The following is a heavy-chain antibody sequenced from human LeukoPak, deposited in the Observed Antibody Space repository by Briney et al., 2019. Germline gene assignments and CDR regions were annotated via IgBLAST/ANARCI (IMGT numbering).Heavy chain of an antibody. D-gene: IGHD1-26*01. CDR3: ARLGTSSGTLFEN. J-gene: IGHJ4*02. Sequence: SETLSLTCAASGVSVSSDSYHWVWDRQPPGQELEWTGSINYSGTTYYNSSLKSRITSSIDAAKTQFSLRLTSLPAADPAVYYCARLGTSSGTLFENWGQGTLVTVSS. CDR1: GVSVSSDSYH. V-gene: IGHV4-39*01. CDR2: INYSGTT.